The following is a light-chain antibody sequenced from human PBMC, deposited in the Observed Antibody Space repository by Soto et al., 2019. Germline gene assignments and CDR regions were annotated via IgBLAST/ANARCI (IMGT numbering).Light chain of an antibody. Sequence: QSVLTQPASVSGSPGQSITISCTGTSSDVGSYNLVSWYQQHPGKAPKLMIYEVSKRPSGVSNRFSGSKSGNTASLTISGLQAAEEADYYCCLYAVSSLLGFGTGTKLTVL. CDR2: EVS. J-gene: IGLJ1*01. CDR1: SSDVGSYNL. V-gene: IGLV2-23*02. CDR3: CLYAVSSLLG.